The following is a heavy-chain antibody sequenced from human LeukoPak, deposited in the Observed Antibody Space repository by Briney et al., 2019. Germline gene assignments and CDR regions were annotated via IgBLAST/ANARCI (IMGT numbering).Heavy chain of an antibody. CDR1: GGTFSSYA. J-gene: IGHJ5*02. CDR3: AREGQQWLVQNWFDP. D-gene: IGHD6-19*01. Sequence: SVKVSCKASGGTFSSYAISWVRQAPGQGLEWMGGIISIFGTANYAQKFQGRVTITTDESTSTAYMELSSLRSEDTAVYYCAREGQQWLVQNWFDPWGQGTLVTVSS. CDR2: IISIFGTA. V-gene: IGHV1-69*05.